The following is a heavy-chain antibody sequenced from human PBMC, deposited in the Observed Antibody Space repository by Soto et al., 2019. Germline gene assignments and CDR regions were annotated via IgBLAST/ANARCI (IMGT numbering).Heavy chain of an antibody. D-gene: IGHD3-10*01. CDR3: AHRRGATTGRYFDY. CDR2: IYWDDDK. V-gene: IGHV2-5*05. J-gene: IGHJ4*02. CDR1: GFSLSTSGVG. Sequence: QITLKESGPTLVKPTQTLTLTCTFSGFSLSTSGVGVGWIRQPPGKALEWLALIYWDDDKRYGPSLKSRLTITKDTSKNQVVLTMTNMDPVDTATYYCAHRRGATTGRYFDYWGQGTLVTVSS.